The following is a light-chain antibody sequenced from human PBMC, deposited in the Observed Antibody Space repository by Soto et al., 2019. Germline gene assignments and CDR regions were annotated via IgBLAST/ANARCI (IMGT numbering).Light chain of an antibody. CDR1: QSVSGW. J-gene: IGKJ1*01. CDR2: DAS. V-gene: IGKV1-5*01. CDR3: QQYETFSGT. Sequence: DIQMTQSPSTLSASVGDRVTITCRASQSVSGWLAWYQQKPGEAPKLLIYDASALPRGVPSRFRGSGSGTKFTLTIASLQPDDFATYYCQQYETFSGTFGPGTKVDIK.